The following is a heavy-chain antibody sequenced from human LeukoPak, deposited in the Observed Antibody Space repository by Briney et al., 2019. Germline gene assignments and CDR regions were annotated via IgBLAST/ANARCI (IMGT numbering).Heavy chain of an antibody. D-gene: IGHD6-13*01. J-gene: IGHJ5*02. CDR2: IYYSGST. V-gene: IGHV4-59*01. CDR1: GGSISSYY. CDR3: ASSGGSSSWTEYNWFDP. Sequence: SETLSLTCTVSGGSISSYYWSWIRQPPGKGLEWLGYIYYSGSTNYNPSLKSRVTISVDTSKNRFSLKLSSVTAADTAVYYCASSGGSSSWTEYNWFDPWGQGTLVTVSS.